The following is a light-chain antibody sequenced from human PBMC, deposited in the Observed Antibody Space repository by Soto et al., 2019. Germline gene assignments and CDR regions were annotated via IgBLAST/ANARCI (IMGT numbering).Light chain of an antibody. CDR3: GSYSSTTTREV. CDR1: SSDVGGYNF. CDR2: EVT. Sequence: LTQPASVSGSPGQSTTISCTGASSDVGGYNFVSWYQHHPGTPPKLIIYEVTHRPSGVSHRFSGSKSANTASLTISGLQVEDEADYFCGSYSSTTTREVFGTGTKVTVL. J-gene: IGLJ1*01. V-gene: IGLV2-14*01.